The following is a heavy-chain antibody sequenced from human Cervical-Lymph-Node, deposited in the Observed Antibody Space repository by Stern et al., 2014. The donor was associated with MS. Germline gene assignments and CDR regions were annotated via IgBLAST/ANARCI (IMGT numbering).Heavy chain of an antibody. CDR2: IFPGGSDI. CDR1: GYTFTSYW. Sequence: EVQLVESGPEVKRPGESLKISCQASGYTFTSYWIGWVRQMPGKGLEWIAIIFPGGSDIKYSPSFKGQVTITAEKSNSTAFLQGNNLKASDTAIYYCARQRYFDYWGQGTLVTVSS. CDR3: ARQRYFDY. V-gene: IGHV5-51*01. J-gene: IGHJ4*02.